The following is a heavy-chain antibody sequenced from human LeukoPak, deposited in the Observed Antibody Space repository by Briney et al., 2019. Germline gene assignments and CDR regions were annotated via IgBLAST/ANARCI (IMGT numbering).Heavy chain of an antibody. V-gene: IGHV3-20*04. J-gene: IGHJ4*02. CDR3: ARGAASYYYGSGSFIDY. CDR1: GFTFDDYG. D-gene: IGHD3-10*01. Sequence: GGSLRLSCAATGFTFDDYGMSWVRQAPGKGLEWVSGINWNGGSTGYADSVKGRFTISRDNAKNSLYLQMNSLRAEDTALCYCARGAASYYYGSGSFIDYWGQGTLVTVSS. CDR2: INWNGGST.